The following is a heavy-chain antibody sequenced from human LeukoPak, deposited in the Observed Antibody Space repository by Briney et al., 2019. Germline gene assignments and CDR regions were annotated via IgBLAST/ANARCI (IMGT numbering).Heavy chain of an antibody. D-gene: IGHD3-22*01. V-gene: IGHV4-61*02. Sequence: TSETLSLTCTVSGGSIRSGSYYWNWIRQPAGKGLEWIGRVYTSGSTNYNPSLKSRVTISVDTSKNQFSLELSSVTAADTAVYYCARTASGYYLFDYWGQGTLVTVSS. CDR1: GGSIRSGSYY. CDR3: ARTASGYYLFDY. J-gene: IGHJ4*02. CDR2: VYTSGST.